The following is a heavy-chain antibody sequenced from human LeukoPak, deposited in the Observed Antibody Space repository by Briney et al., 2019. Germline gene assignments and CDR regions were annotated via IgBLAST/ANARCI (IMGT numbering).Heavy chain of an antibody. J-gene: IGHJ4*02. CDR3: ARDRIVATIVSVREKWIQLPDY. V-gene: IGHV3-30-3*01. Sequence: PGGSLRLSCAASGFTFSSYAMHWVRQAPGKGLEWVAVISYDGSNKYYADSVKGRFTISRDNSKNTLYLQMNSLRAEDTAVYYCARDRIVATIVSVREKWIQLPDYWGQGTLVTVSS. D-gene: IGHD5-12*01. CDR2: ISYDGSNK. CDR1: GFTFSSYA.